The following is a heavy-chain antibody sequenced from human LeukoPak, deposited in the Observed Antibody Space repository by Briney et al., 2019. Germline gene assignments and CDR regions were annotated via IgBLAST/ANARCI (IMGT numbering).Heavy chain of an antibody. CDR2: IIPIFGTA. CDR3: ARADLYSSSYLDY. CDR1: GGTFRSYA. J-gene: IGHJ4*02. Sequence: SVKVSCMGSGGTFRSYAISWVRPAPGQGLEWMGGIIPIFGTANYAQKFQGRVTITTDESTSTAYMELSSLRSEDTAVYYCARADLYSSSYLDYWGQGTLVTVSS. D-gene: IGHD6-13*01. V-gene: IGHV1-69*05.